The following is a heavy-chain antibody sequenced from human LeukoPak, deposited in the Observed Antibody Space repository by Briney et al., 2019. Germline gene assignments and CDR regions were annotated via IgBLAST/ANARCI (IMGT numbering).Heavy chain of an antibody. CDR2: ISSNGGST. V-gene: IGHV3-64D*06. Sequence: GGSLRLSCSASGFTFSSYAMHWVRQAPGKGLEYVSAISSNGGSTYYADSVKGRFTISRDNSKNTLYLQMSSLRAEDTAVYYCVKAIGRGLGGFDYWGQGTLVTVS. CDR3: VKAIGRGLGGFDY. J-gene: IGHJ4*02. CDR1: GFTFSSYA. D-gene: IGHD2-15*01.